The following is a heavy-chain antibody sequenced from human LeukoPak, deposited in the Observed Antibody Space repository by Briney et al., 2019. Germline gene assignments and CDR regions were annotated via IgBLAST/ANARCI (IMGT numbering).Heavy chain of an antibody. Sequence: GGSLRLSCAASGFNFSSYSMIWVRQAPGKGLEWVSSISSSSSYIYYADSVKGRFTISRDNAKDSLYLQMNSLRAEDTAVYYCARGYSSSVNNWLDPWGQGTLVTVSS. CDR1: GFNFSSYS. CDR3: ARGYSSSVNNWLDP. CDR2: ISSSSSYI. J-gene: IGHJ5*02. V-gene: IGHV3-21*01. D-gene: IGHD6-6*01.